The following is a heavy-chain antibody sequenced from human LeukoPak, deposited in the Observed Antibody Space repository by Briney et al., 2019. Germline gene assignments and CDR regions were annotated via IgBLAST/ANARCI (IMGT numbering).Heavy chain of an antibody. CDR2: VNSDGSRT. D-gene: IGHD3-22*01. V-gene: IGHV3-74*03. CDR3: ARVVDDYDSGGFSWFDY. J-gene: IGHJ4*02. CDR1: GFTFSSSW. Sequence: GGSLRLSCAASGFTFSSSWMHWVRQGPGKGLEWVSRVNSDGSRTTYADSVKGRFTISRDNAKNTLYLQMNSLRAEDTAVNYCARVVDDYDSGGFSWFDYWGQGTLVTVSS.